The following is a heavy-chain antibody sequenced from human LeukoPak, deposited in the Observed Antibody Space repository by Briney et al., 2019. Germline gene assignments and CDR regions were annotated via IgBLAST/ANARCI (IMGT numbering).Heavy chain of an antibody. CDR2: IYYSGST. D-gene: IGHD1-26*01. J-gene: IGHJ6*03. Sequence: SETLSLTCTVSGGSISSYYWSWIRQPPGKGLEWIGYIYYSGSTNYNPSLKSRVTISVDTSKNQFSLKLSSVTAADTAVYYCARGGELHCYYYYMDVWGKGTTVTVSS. CDR3: ARGGELHCYYYYMDV. CDR1: GGSISSYY. V-gene: IGHV4-59*01.